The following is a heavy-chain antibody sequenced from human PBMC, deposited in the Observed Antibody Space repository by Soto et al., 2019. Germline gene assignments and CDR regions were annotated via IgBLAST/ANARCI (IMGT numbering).Heavy chain of an antibody. J-gene: IGHJ4*02. Sequence: GGSLRLSCAASGFTFSSYSMNWVRQAPGKGLEWVSSISSSSSYIYYADSVKGRFTISRDNAKSSLYLQMNSLRAEDTAVYYWGRGNYNFLSVYYEMGFNYGGQETLVTVS. CDR3: GRGNYNFLSVYYEMGFNY. V-gene: IGHV3-21*01. CDR1: GFTFSSYS. CDR2: ISSSSSYI. D-gene: IGHD3-9*01.